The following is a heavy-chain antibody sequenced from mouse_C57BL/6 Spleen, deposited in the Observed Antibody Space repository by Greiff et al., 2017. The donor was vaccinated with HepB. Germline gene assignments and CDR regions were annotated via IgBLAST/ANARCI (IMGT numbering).Heavy chain of an antibody. V-gene: IGHV5-17*01. CDR2: ISSGSSTI. J-gene: IGHJ1*03. CDR1: GFTFSDYG. D-gene: IGHD4-1*01. CDR3: AKLTGTGWYFDV. Sequence: EVKLMESGGGLVKPGGSLKLSCAASGFTFSDYGMHWVRQAPEKGLEWVAYISSGSSTIYYADTVKGRFTISRDNAKNTLFLQMTSLRSEDTAMYYCAKLTGTGWYFDVWGTGTTVTVSS.